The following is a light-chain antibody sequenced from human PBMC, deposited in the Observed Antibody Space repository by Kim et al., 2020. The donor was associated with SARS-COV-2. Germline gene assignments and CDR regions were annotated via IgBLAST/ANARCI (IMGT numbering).Light chain of an antibody. CDR3: QQYASSPIT. CDR1: QTVSSSY. J-gene: IGKJ3*01. Sequence: SPGERVTLSCMTSQTVSSSYLAWYQQRAGQAPRLLIYGTSTRATGIPDRFSGSGSGTDYTLTITGLEPEDFAVYYCQQYASSPITFGPGTKVDIK. CDR2: GTS. V-gene: IGKV3-20*01.